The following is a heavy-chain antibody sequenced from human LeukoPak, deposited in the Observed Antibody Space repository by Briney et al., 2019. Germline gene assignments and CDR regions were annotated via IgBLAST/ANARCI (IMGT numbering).Heavy chain of an antibody. V-gene: IGHV1-69*01. Sequence: SVKVSCKASGGTFSSYAISWVRQAPGQGLEWMGGIIPIFGTANYAQKFQGRVTITADESTSTAYMELSSLRSEDTAVYYCARLGQIAAAGHNWVDPWGQGTLVTVSS. CDR3: ARLGQIAAAGHNWVDP. D-gene: IGHD6-13*01. J-gene: IGHJ5*02. CDR1: GGTFSSYA. CDR2: IIPIFGTA.